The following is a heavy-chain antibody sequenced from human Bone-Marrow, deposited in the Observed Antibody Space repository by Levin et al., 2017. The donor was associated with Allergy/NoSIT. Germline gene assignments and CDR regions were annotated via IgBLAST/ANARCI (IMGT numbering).Heavy chain of an antibody. CDR3: ARGHRSGWYRY. V-gene: IGHV3-11*01. CDR2: ISSSGSTI. CDR1: GFSFSDYN. D-gene: IGHD6-19*01. Sequence: GGSLRLSCAASGFSFSDYNMTWIRQAPGKGLEWVSYISSSGSTIYYADSVKGRITISRDNAKNSLYLQMSSLRAEDTAVYYCARGHRSGWYRYWGQGTLVTVS. J-gene: IGHJ4*02.